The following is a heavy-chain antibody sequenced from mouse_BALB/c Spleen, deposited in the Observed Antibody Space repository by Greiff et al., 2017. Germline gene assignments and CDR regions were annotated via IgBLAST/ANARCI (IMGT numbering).Heavy chain of an antibody. V-gene: IGHV5-6-4*01. CDR3: TRDDYRYSFAY. J-gene: IGHJ3*01. CDR1: GFTFSSYT. Sequence: EVHLVESGGGLVKPGGSLKLSCAASGFTFSSYTMSWVRQTPEKRLEWVATISSGGSYTYYPDSVKGRFTISRDNAKNTLYLQMSSLKSEDTAMYYCTRDDYRYSFAYWGQGTLVTVSA. CDR2: ISSGGSYT. D-gene: IGHD2-14*01.